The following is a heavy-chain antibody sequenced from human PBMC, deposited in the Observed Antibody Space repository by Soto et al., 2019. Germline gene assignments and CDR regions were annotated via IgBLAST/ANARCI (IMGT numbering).Heavy chain of an antibody. CDR3: AREVEGSYSPADF. CDR2: VSSYNGNT. Sequence: QVQLVQSGPEVKKPGASVTVSCKTSGYTFTDHGIDWVRQAPGQGLEWVGWVSSYNGNTNYAYNLKDRVIMTTDASKSTAYIELRGLRSDDTAVYYCAREVEGSYSPADFWGQGTPVTVSS. V-gene: IGHV1-18*01. J-gene: IGHJ4*02. D-gene: IGHD3-10*01. CDR1: GYTFTDHG.